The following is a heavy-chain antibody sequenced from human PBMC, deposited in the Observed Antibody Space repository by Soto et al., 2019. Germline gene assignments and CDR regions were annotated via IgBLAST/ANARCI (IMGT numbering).Heavy chain of an antibody. CDR3: ARDGGGDIVVVPAENGMDV. Sequence: ASVKVSCKASGYTFTGYYMHWVRQAPGQELEWMGWINPKSGGTKYVQKFQGWVTLTRDTSISTAYMELRSLRSDDAAVYYCARDGGGDIVVVPAENGMDVWGQGTTVTVSS. D-gene: IGHD2-2*01. J-gene: IGHJ6*02. CDR2: INPKSGGT. CDR1: GYTFTGYY. V-gene: IGHV1-2*04.